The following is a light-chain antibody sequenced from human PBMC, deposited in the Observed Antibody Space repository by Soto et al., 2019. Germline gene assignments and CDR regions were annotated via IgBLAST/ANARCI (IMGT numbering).Light chain of an antibody. Sequence: DIQMAQSPSSLSASVGDRVTISCRASQSINSYLNWYQQKPGKAPKLLIYAASSLQSGVPSRFSGSGSGTDFTLTISSLQPEDFATYYCQQSYSPLRTFGQGTKVDIK. CDR2: AAS. V-gene: IGKV1-39*01. CDR1: QSINSY. J-gene: IGKJ1*01. CDR3: QQSYSPLRT.